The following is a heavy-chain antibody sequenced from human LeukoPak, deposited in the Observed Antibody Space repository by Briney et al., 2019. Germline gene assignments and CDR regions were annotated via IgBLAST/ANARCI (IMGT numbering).Heavy chain of an antibody. CDR3: AKNNPPSYYYDSSGYIDY. CDR1: GFTFSSYA. J-gene: IGHJ4*02. Sequence: GGSLRLSCAASGFTFSSYAMSWVRQAPGKGLEWVSAISGSGGSTYYADSVKGRFTISRDNSKNTLYLQMNSLRAEDTAVYYCAKNNPPSYYYDSSGYIDYWGQGTLVTVSS. V-gene: IGHV3-23*01. D-gene: IGHD3-22*01. CDR2: ISGSGGST.